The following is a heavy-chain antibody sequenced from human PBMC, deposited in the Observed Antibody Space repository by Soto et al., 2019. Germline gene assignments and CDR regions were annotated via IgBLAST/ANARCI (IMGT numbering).Heavy chain of an antibody. J-gene: IGHJ4*02. CDR2: ISYDGSNK. Sequence: GGSLRLSCAASGFTFSSYGMHWVRQAPGKGLEWVAVISYDGSNKYYADSVKGRFTISRDNSKNTLYLQMNSLRAEDTAVYYCAKSPSAAAEETNFDYWGQGTLVTVSS. V-gene: IGHV3-30*18. D-gene: IGHD6-13*01. CDR1: GFTFSSYG. CDR3: AKSPSAAAEETNFDY.